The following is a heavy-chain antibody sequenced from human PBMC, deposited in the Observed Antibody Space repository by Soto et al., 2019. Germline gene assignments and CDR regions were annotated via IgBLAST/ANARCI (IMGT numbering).Heavy chain of an antibody. CDR3: ARDPWWGPAMALWYFDL. V-gene: IGHV3-30-3*01. CDR2: ISYDGSNK. CDR1: GFTFNNYA. D-gene: IGHD5-18*01. J-gene: IGHJ2*01. Sequence: QVQLVESGGGVVQPGRSLRLSCAASGFTFNNYAMHWVRQAPGKGLEWVALISYDGSNKYYADSVKGRFTISRDNSKNKRYLQMNSLRAEDTAVYYCARDPWWGPAMALWYFDLWGRGTLVTVSS.